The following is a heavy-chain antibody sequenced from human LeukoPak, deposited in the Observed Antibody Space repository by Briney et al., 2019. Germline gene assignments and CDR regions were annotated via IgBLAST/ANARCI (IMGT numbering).Heavy chain of an antibody. CDR1: GFTFSSYA. D-gene: IGHD2-2*01. Sequence: GGSLRLSCAASGFTFSSYAMSWVRQAPGKGLEWVSAISGSGGSTYYADSVRGRFTISRDNSKNTLYLQMNSLRAEDTAVYYCAKVGYCSSTSCYDYCYYYMDVWGKGTTVTVSS. V-gene: IGHV3-23*01. J-gene: IGHJ6*03. CDR2: ISGSGGST. CDR3: AKVGYCSSTSCYDYCYYYMDV.